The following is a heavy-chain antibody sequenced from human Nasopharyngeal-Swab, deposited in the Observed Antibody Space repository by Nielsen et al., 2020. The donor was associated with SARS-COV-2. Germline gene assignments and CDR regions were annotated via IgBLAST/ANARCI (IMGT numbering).Heavy chain of an antibody. D-gene: IGHD3-3*01. CDR3: ARDIEEWLVVPSLSFDY. Sequence: ASVTVSCKASGYSFRSYGINWVRQAPGQGLEWVGWISVYTADTNYAQKLQGRVSMTTDTSTTTAYMELRSLRSDDTAVYYSARDIEEWLVVPSLSFDYWGQGTLVTVSS. CDR1: GYSFRSYG. J-gene: IGHJ4*02. CDR2: ISVYTADT. V-gene: IGHV1-18*01.